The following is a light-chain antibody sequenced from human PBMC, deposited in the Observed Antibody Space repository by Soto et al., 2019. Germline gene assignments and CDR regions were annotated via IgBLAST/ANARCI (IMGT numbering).Light chain of an antibody. V-gene: IGKV3-15*01. J-gene: IGKJ2*01. CDR2: DAS. Sequence: EIVMTQSPVTLSVSPGERATLSCRASQSVSSNLAWYQQKPGQAPRLLIYDASTRATGIPARFSGSGSGTEFTLTISSLQSEDFAVYYCQQYDEWPPSYTFGQGTKLEIK. CDR1: QSVSSN. CDR3: QQYDEWPPSYT.